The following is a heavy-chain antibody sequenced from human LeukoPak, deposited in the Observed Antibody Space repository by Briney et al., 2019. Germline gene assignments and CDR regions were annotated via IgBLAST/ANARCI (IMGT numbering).Heavy chain of an antibody. CDR2: IYTSGST. D-gene: IGHD3-10*01. CDR1: GGSISSGSYY. J-gene: IGHJ3*02. Sequence: PSETLSLTCTVSGGSISSGSYYWSWIRQPAGKGLEWIGRIYTSGSTNYNPSLKSRVTISVDTSKNQFSLKLSSVTAADTAVYYCARDKRLLWFGEPTGSHAFDIWGQGTMVTVSS. CDR3: ARDKRLLWFGEPTGSHAFDI. V-gene: IGHV4-61*02.